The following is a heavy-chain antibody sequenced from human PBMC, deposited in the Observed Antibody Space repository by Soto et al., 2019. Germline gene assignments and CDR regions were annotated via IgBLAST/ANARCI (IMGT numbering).Heavy chain of an antibody. CDR1: GYSITSYW. D-gene: IGHD1-1*01. V-gene: IGHV5-51*01. CDR3: ARQRAWNDAFDF. J-gene: IGHJ4*02. CDR2: IYPGDSDT. Sequence: LGESKKISCKGSGYSITSYWIGWVSKMPGKGLEWMGIIYPGDSDTRYSPSFEGQVTFSADTSLSTAYLQWNSLKASDTATYYCARQRAWNDAFDFWGQGTLVTVSS.